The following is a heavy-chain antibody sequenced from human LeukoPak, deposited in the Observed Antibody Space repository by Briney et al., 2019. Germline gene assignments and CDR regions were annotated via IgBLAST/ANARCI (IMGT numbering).Heavy chain of an antibody. CDR1: SGFISGHY. J-gene: IGHJ4*02. CDR3: ARGRLSGSSHFDH. CDR2: MYYTGAT. Sequence: SETLSLTCTVSSGFISGHYWNWIRQPPGEGLEWIAYMYYTGATHYSPSLESRATVSVDPSQNQFSLSLSSVTAADTAVYFCARGRLSGSSHFDHWGQGTLVIVSS. D-gene: IGHD6-13*01. V-gene: IGHV4-59*11.